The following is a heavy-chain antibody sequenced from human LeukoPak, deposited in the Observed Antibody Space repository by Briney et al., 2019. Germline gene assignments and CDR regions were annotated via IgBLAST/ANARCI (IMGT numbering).Heavy chain of an antibody. CDR1: GGSISSYY. V-gene: IGHV4-59*01. J-gene: IGHJ6*03. CDR3: ARLFGEYDFWSDDYYMDV. CDR2: IYYSGST. Sequence: SETLSLTCTVSGGSISSYYWSWIRQPPGEGLEWIGYIYYSGSTNYNPSLKSRVTISVDTSKNQFSLKLSSVTAADTAVYYCARLFGEYDFWSDDYYMDVWGKGTTVTVSS. D-gene: IGHD3-3*01.